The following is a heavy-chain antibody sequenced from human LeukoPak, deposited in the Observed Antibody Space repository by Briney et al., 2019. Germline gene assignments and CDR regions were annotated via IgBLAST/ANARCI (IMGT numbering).Heavy chain of an antibody. J-gene: IGHJ5*02. V-gene: IGHV3-43*02. CDR1: GFTFDDYA. CDR3: AKDISNYDFWSGFYP. CDR2: ISGDGGST. Sequence: PGGSLRLSCAASGFTFDDYAMHWVRQAPGKGLEWVSLISGDGGSTYYADSVKGRFTISRHNSKNSLYLQMNSLRTEDTALYYCAKDISNYDFWSGFYPWGQGTLVTVSS. D-gene: IGHD3-3*01.